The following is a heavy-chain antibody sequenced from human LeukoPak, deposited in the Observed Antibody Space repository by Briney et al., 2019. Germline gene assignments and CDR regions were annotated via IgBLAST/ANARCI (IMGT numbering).Heavy chain of an antibody. J-gene: IGHJ4*02. D-gene: IGHD3-22*01. CDR1: GFTFSSYS. CDR2: ISSSSYI. Sequence: PGGSLRLSCAASGFTFSSYSTNWVRQAPGKGLEWVSSISSSSYIYYADSVKGRFTISRDNAKNSLYLQMNSLRAEDTAVYYCARDSDYYDSSGYYYVPDYWGQGTLVTVSS. CDR3: ARDSDYYDSSGYYYVPDY. V-gene: IGHV3-21*01.